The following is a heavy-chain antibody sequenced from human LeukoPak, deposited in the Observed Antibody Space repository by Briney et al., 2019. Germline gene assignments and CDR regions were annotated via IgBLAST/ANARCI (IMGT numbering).Heavy chain of an antibody. J-gene: IGHJ4*02. Sequence: GGSLRLSCAASGFTVSSNYMSWVRQAPGKGLEWVSGISGSGGSTYYADSVKGRFTISRDTSKNTLYLQMNSLRAEDTAVYYCAKGDYFDCWGQGTLVTVSS. CDR2: ISGSGGST. CDR3: AKGDYFDC. CDR1: GFTVSSNY. V-gene: IGHV3-23*01.